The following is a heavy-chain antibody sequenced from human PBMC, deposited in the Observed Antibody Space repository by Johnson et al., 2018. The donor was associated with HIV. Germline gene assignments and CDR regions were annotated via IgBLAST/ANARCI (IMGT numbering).Heavy chain of an antibody. CDR2: IKQDGTEK. V-gene: IGHV3-7*03. CDR3: ARDPSLDAFDI. Sequence: VQLVESGGGLVQPGGSLRLSCAASGFTVSSNYMSWVRQAPGKGLEWVADIKQDGTEKYYVDSVKGRFTISRDNVKNSLYVQMNSLRAEDTAVYFCARDPSLDAFDIWGQGTMVTVSS. CDR1: GFTVSSNY. J-gene: IGHJ3*02.